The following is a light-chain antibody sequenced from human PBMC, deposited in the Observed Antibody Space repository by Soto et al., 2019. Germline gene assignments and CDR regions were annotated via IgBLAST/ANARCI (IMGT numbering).Light chain of an antibody. CDR3: AAWDDSLSGVE. V-gene: IGLV1-47*01. CDR2: RNN. Sequence: QSVLTQPPSASGTPGQRVTISCSGSSSNIGSNYVYWYQQLPGTAPKLLIYRNNQRPSGVPDRFSGSKSGTSASLAISGLRSEDEADYYCAAWDDSLSGVEFGRGTKVTVL. J-gene: IGLJ2*01. CDR1: SSNIGSNY.